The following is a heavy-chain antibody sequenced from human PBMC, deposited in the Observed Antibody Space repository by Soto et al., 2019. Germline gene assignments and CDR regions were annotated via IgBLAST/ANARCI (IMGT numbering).Heavy chain of an antibody. CDR1: GFICSSYD. J-gene: IGHJ3*02. CDR2: ILVGGST. V-gene: IGHV3-23*01. D-gene: IGHD2-8*02. Sequence: GGSLKLSYAVSGFICSSYDMSWVRQAPGKGLEWVSTILVGGSTHYEDSVKGRFTISRDTSKNTVYLQMNSLTAGDTAVYYCAKATATGGGAFEIYGRGTLVTVSS. CDR3: AKATATGGGAFEI.